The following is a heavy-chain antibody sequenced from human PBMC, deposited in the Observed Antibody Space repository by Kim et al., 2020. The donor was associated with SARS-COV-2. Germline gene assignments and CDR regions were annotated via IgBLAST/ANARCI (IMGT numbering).Heavy chain of an antibody. CDR3: ARDVGGYCSSTSCHSDAFDI. Sequence: GGSLRLSCAASGFTFSSYSMNWVRQAPGKGLEWVSSISSSSSYIYYADSVKGRFTISRDNAKNSLYLQMNSLRAEDTAVYYCARDVGGYCSSTSCHSDAFDIWGQGTMVTVSS. CDR1: GFTFSSYS. CDR2: ISSSSSYI. J-gene: IGHJ3*02. V-gene: IGHV3-21*03. D-gene: IGHD2-2*03.